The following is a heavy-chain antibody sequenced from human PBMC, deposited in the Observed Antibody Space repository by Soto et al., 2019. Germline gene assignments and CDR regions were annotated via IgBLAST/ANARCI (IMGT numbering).Heavy chain of an antibody. D-gene: IGHD3-16*01. Sequence: QPGGSLRLSCAGFGFTFNRNAMSWVRQAPGKGLEWVSGITGNSAFTYYADSVKGRFIISRDNSKNTLYLQINTLRVEDTAVYYCAKNRDYDYDAFDVWGQGTVVTVS. CDR1: GFTFNRNA. V-gene: IGHV3-23*01. CDR3: AKNRDYDYDAFDV. CDR2: ITGNSAFT. J-gene: IGHJ3*01.